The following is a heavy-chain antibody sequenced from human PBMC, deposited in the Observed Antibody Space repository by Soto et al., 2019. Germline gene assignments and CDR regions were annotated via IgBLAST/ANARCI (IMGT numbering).Heavy chain of an antibody. J-gene: IGHJ4*02. V-gene: IGHV4-4*02. Sequence: QVQLQESGPGLVKPSGTLSLTCAVSGVSISSHDWWTWVRQPPGKGLEWIGESHQSGNTHYNSSLESRVNISLDKSKNQLSLQLTSVTVADTAVYYCATRDTGRVYWGQGTLVTVSS. CDR3: ATRDTGRVY. CDR1: GVSISSHDW. CDR2: SHQSGNT. D-gene: IGHD5-18*01.